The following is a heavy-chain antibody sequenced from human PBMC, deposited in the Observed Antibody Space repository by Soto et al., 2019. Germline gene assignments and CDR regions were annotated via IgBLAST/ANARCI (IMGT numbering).Heavy chain of an antibody. V-gene: IGHV3-23*01. CDR1: GFTFSSYA. CDR3: AKDQGAAAGTSAEDFQH. D-gene: IGHD6-13*01. J-gene: IGHJ1*01. CDR2: ISGSGGST. Sequence: GGSLRLSCAASGFTFSSYAMSWVRQAPGKGLEWVSAISGSGGSTYYADSVKGRFTISRDNAKNTLYLQMNSLRAEDTAVYYCAKDQGAAAGTSAEDFQHWGQGTLVTVSS.